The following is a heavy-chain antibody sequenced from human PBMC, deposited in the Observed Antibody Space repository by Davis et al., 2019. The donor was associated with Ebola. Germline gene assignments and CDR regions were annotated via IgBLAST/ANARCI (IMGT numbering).Heavy chain of an antibody. J-gene: IGHJ6*02. D-gene: IGHD2-2*01. V-gene: IGHV3-30*02. CDR3: AKAYLYGMDV. Sequence: PGGSLRLSCAASGFTFSSYVMHWVRQAPGKGLEWVAFIYYDGSNKYYADSVKGRFTISRDNSKNTLYLQMNSLRAEDTAVYYCAKAYLYGMDVWGQGTTVTVSS. CDR1: GFTFSSYV. CDR2: IYYDGSNK.